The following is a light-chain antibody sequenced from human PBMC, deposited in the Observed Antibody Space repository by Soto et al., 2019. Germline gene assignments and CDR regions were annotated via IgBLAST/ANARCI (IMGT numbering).Light chain of an antibody. V-gene: IGKV1-12*01. CDR1: QSINSR. CDR2: AAS. Sequence: DIQMTQSPSSVSASVGDRVTITCRASQSINSRLAWYQQKPGKAPKLLIYAASTLQSGVPSRFSGSGSGTDFTLTISSLQPEDIATYYCQKYNSAPLTFGGGTKVDI. CDR3: QKYNSAPLT. J-gene: IGKJ4*01.